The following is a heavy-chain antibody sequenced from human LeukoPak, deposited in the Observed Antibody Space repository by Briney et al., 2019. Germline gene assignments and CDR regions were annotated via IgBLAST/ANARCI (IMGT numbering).Heavy chain of an antibody. V-gene: IGHV6-1*01. CDR1: GDSVSSNSVA. CDR2: TYSRSKWYN. CDR3: ARQNYDFWSGYYNYWYFDL. D-gene: IGHD3-3*01. J-gene: IGHJ2*01. Sequence: SQTLSLTCAISGDSVSSNSVAWNWIRQSPSRGLEWLGRTYSRSKWYNDYAVSVKSRITINPDTSENQFSLKLSSVTAADTAVYYCARQNYDFWSGYYNYWYFDLWGRGTLVTVSS.